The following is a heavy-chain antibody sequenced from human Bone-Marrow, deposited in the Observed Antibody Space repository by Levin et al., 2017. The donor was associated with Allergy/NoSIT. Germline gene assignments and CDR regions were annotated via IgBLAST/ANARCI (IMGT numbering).Heavy chain of an antibody. V-gene: IGHV5-51*01. CDR2: IYPGNSDI. J-gene: IGHJ5*02. Sequence: GESLKISCKGSGYSFPNYWIAWVRQMPGKGLEWMGIIYPGNSDIRYNPSLQGQVTISADTSISTPYLQWRTLKASDTAMYYCARAYCNGGWCYSPWGQGTLVTASS. CDR1: GYSFPNYW. D-gene: IGHD2-15*01. CDR3: ARAYCNGGWCYSP.